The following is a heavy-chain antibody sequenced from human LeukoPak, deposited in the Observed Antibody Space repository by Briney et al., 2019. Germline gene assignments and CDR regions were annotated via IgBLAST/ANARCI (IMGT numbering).Heavy chain of an antibody. D-gene: IGHD6-19*01. V-gene: IGHV4-39*07. CDR1: GGSISSSSYY. J-gene: IGHJ4*02. CDR2: IYYSGST. CDR3: AISSGWPQFDY. Sequence: SETLSLTCSGSGGSISSSSYYWGWIRQPPGKGLEWIGSIYYSGSTYYNPSLKSRVTISVDTSKNQFSLKLSSVTAADTAVYYCAISSGWPQFDYWGQGTLVTVSS.